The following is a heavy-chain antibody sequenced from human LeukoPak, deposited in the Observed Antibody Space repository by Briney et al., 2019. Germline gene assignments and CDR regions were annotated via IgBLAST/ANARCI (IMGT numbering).Heavy chain of an antibody. Sequence: SETLSLTCTVSGGSISSYYWSWIRQPPGKGLEWIGYIYYSGSTNYNPSLKGRVTISVDTSKNQFSLKLSSVTAADTAVYYCARMPGTPRDYYYYYGMDVWGQGTTVTVSS. CDR2: IYYSGST. J-gene: IGHJ6*02. CDR1: GGSISSYY. V-gene: IGHV4-59*01. D-gene: IGHD1-1*01. CDR3: ARMPGTPRDYYYYYGMDV.